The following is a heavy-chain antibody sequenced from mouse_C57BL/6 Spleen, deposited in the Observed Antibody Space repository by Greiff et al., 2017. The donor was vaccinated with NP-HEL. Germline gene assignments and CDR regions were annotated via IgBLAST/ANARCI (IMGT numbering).Heavy chain of an antibody. D-gene: IGHD1-1*01. Sequence: QVQLQQSGAELVRPGASVTLSCKASGYTFTDYEMHWVKQTPVHGLEWIGAIDPETGGTAYNQKFKGKAILTADKSSSTAYMELRSLTSEDFAVYYCTRRDNYYGSSLYAMDYWGQGTSVTVSS. V-gene: IGHV1-15*01. J-gene: IGHJ4*01. CDR1: GYTFTDYE. CDR2: IDPETGGT. CDR3: TRRDNYYGSSLYAMDY.